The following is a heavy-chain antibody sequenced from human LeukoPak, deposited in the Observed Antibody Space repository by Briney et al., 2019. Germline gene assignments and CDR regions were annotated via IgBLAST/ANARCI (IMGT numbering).Heavy chain of an antibody. CDR1: GFTFSSYG. J-gene: IGHJ4*02. D-gene: IGHD1-26*01. CDR2: IRHDGSNK. CDR3: ARDKIVGATHFDY. V-gene: IGHV3-30*02. Sequence: GGSLRLTCAASGFTFSSYGMHWVRQAPGKGLEWVAFIRHDGSNKYYADFVKGRFTISRDNSKNTLYLQMNSLRAEDTAVYYCARDKIVGATHFDYWGQGTLVTVSS.